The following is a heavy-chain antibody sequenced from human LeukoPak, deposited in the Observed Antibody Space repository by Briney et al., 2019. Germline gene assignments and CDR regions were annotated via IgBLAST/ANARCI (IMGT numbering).Heavy chain of an antibody. J-gene: IGHJ6*03. CDR1: GYTFTSYD. CDR2: MNPNSGNT. D-gene: IGHD6-13*01. Sequence: GASVKVSCKASGYTFTSYDINWVRQATGQGLEWMGWMNPNSGNTGYAQKFQGRVTMTRNTSISTAYMELSSLRSEDTAVYYCARGPNRVWQQLVRVLDAYYYYMDVWGKGTTVTISS. V-gene: IGHV1-8*02. CDR3: ARGPNRVWQQLVRVLDAYYYYMDV.